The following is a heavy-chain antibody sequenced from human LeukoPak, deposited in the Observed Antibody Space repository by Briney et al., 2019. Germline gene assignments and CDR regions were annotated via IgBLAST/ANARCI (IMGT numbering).Heavy chain of an antibody. CDR3: ARVRELSYYDAFDI. CDR1: GFTFSSYW. D-gene: IGHD1-26*01. CDR2: IKQDGSEK. Sequence: GGSLRLSCAASGFTFSSYWMSWVRQAPGKRLEWVANIKQDGSEKYYVDSVKGRFTLSRDNAENSLYLQMNSLRAEDTAIYYCARVRELSYYDAFDIWGQGTMVTVSS. V-gene: IGHV3-7*01. J-gene: IGHJ3*02.